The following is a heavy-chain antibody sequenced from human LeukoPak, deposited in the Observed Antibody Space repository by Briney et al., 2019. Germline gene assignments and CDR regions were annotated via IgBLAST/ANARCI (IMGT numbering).Heavy chain of an antibody. D-gene: IGHD3-10*01. J-gene: IGHJ5*02. CDR2: ISYDGSNK. CDR1: GFTFSSYA. Sequence: PGRSLRLSCAASGFTFSSYAMHWVRQAPGKGLEWVAVISYDGSNKYYADSVKGRFTISRDNSKNTLYLQMNSLRAEDTAVYYCARVLVNSYYGSGSYHFDGWFDPWGQGTLVTVSS. V-gene: IGHV3-30-3*01. CDR3: ARVLVNSYYGSGSYHFDGWFDP.